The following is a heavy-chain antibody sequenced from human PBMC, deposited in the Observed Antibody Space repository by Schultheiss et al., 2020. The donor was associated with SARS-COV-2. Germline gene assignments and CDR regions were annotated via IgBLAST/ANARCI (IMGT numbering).Heavy chain of an antibody. CDR2: IKTKTDGGTT. CDR1: GFTFSNAW. V-gene: IGHV3-15*01. D-gene: IGHD5-18*01. Sequence: GGSLRLSCAASGFTFSNAWMSWVRQAPGKGLEWVGRIKTKTDGGTTDYAAPVKGRFTISRDDSKNMLYLQMNRLKTEDTAVYYCATKYSYGYVPFDYWGQGTLVTVSS. J-gene: IGHJ4*02. CDR3: ATKYSYGYVPFDY.